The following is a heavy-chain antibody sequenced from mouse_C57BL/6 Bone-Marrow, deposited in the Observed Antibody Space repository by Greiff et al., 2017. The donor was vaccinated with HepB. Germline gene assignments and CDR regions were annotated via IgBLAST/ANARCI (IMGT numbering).Heavy chain of an antibody. Sequence: EVHLVESEGGLVQPGSSMKLSCTASGFTFSDYYMAWVRQVPEKGLEWVANINYDGSSTYYLDSLKSRFIISRDNAKNILYLQMSSLKSEDTATYYCARGGTTVVARYFDVWGTGTTVTVSS. J-gene: IGHJ1*03. CDR2: INYDGSST. CDR3: ARGGTTVVARYFDV. D-gene: IGHD1-1*01. V-gene: IGHV5-16*01. CDR1: GFTFSDYY.